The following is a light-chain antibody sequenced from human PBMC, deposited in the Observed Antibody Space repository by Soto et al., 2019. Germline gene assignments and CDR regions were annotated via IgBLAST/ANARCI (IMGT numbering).Light chain of an antibody. CDR2: DTS. J-gene: IGKJ3*01. V-gene: IGKV3-15*01. CDR1: QSVDNK. Sequence: EIVMTQSPATLSVSPGEGATLSCRASQSVDNKPAWYQHKPGQPPSLLIYDTSTGAAAIPTRFSGRGSGTAFTLSITGLQSENFAVYYCQQDYSWPLFGPGTNVEI. CDR3: QQDYSWPL.